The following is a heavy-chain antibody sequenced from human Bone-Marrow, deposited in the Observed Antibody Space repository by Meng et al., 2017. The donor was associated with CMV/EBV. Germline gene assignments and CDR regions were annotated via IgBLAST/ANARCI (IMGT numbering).Heavy chain of an antibody. CDR1: GFTFSSYA. D-gene: IGHD3-3*01. V-gene: IGHV3-20*04. CDR2: INWNGGVT. Sequence: GESLKISCAASGFTFSSYAMHWVRQAPGKGLEWVSGINWNGGVTNYIDSVKGRFTMSRDNARNSLYLQMNSLRAEDTAVYYCARDGVTIFGVVIGVNWFDPWGQGTLVTVSS. CDR3: ARDGVTIFGVVIGVNWFDP. J-gene: IGHJ5*02.